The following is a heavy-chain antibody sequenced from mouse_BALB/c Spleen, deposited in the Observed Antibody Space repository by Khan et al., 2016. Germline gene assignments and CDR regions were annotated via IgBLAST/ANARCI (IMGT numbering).Heavy chain of an antibody. CDR2: ISYSGST. D-gene: IGHD1-2*01. Sequence: DVQLQESGPGLVKPSQSLSPTCTVTGYSITSDYAWNWIRQFPGNKLEWMGYISYSGSTRYYPSLKSRISFTRDTSKNQFFLQLNSVTTEDTATYYCARTPTAYYTMDYWGQGTSVTVSS. V-gene: IGHV3-2*02. CDR1: GYSITSDYA. CDR3: ARTPTAYYTMDY. J-gene: IGHJ4*01.